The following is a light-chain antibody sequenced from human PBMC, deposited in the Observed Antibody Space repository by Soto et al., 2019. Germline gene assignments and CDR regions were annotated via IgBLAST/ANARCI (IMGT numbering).Light chain of an antibody. V-gene: IGLV2-14*01. CDR1: TSDVGGYNY. J-gene: IGLJ1*01. Sequence: QSALTQPASVSGSLGQSITISCTGTTSDVGGYNYVSWYQQHPGKAPKLMIYEVTNRPSGVSNRFSGSKSGNTASLTISGLQAEDEADYYCSSYTSSSTLVYVFGTGTKVTVL. CDR2: EVT. CDR3: SSYTSSSTLVYV.